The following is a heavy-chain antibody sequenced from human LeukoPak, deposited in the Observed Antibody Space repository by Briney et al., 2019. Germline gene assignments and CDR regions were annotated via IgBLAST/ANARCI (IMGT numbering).Heavy chain of an antibody. Sequence: GGSLRLSCAASGFTFSSYGMHWVRQAPGKGLEWVAVIWYDGSNKYYADSVKGRFTICRDNSKNTLYLHMNNLGAEDTAVYYCAKDFWAYYYDSSGYSSYFDYWGQGTLVTVSS. V-gene: IGHV3-33*06. D-gene: IGHD3-22*01. CDR2: IWYDGSNK. CDR1: GFTFSSYG. CDR3: AKDFWAYYYDSSGYSSYFDY. J-gene: IGHJ4*02.